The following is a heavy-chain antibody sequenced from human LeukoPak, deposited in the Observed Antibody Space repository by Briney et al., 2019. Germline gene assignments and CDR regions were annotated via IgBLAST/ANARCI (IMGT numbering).Heavy chain of an antibody. CDR1: GFTFSSYS. J-gene: IGHJ4*02. D-gene: IGHD3-3*01. CDR3: TTDPNLYDFWNY. Sequence: PGGSLRLSCAASGFTFSSYSMNWVRQAPGKGLEWVGRIKSKTDGGTTDYAAPVKGRFTISRDDSKNTLYLQMNSLKTEDTAVYYCTTDPNLYDFWNYWGQGTLVTVSS. CDR2: IKSKTDGGTT. V-gene: IGHV3-15*01.